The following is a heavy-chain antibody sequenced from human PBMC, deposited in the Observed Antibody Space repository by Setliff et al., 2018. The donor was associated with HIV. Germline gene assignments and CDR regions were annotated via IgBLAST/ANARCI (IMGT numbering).Heavy chain of an antibody. V-gene: IGHV1-8*02. J-gene: IGHJ6*03. Sequence: ASVKVSCKPSGYTFTNYDINWVRQAAGQGLEWMGWMNPGSRNTGYAQRLEGSVTMTWDTSISTAYMELNNVKFEDTAVYYCARARTDHYDRGRRSHYYIDVRARGATVTVSS. CDR2: MNPGSRNT. CDR3: ARARTDHYDRGRRSHYYIDV. D-gene: IGHD3-22*01. CDR1: GYTFTNYD.